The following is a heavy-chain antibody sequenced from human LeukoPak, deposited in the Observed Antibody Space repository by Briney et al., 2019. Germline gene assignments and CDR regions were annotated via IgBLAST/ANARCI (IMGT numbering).Heavy chain of an antibody. D-gene: IGHD2/OR15-2a*01. CDR1: GFTFSSYS. J-gene: IGHJ6*03. Sequence: GGSLRLSCAASGFTFSSYSMNWVRQAPGKGLEWVSYISSSSSTIYYADSVKGRFTISRDNAKNSLYLQMNSLRAEDTAVYYCARASRKISKLWYYYSMAVWAKGTTVTVSS. V-gene: IGHV3-48*04. CDR3: ARASRKISKLWYYYSMAV. CDR2: ISSSSSTI.